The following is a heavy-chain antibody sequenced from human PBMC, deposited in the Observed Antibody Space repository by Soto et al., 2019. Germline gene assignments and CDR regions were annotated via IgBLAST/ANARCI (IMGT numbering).Heavy chain of an antibody. CDR1: GLTFSNYA. D-gene: IGHD4-17*01. CDR2: ISYDGTNR. Sequence: QVHLVESGGGVVQPGRSLRLSCAASGLTFSNYAMHWVRQAPGKGLEWVAIISYDGTNRCYPDSVKGRFTISRDNSKKTVYLQMNSLKTEHTAVYYCARESSSTVTTGGGGSAKDYWGQGTLVTVSS. J-gene: IGHJ4*02. CDR3: ARESSSTVTTGGGGSAKDY. V-gene: IGHV3-30-3*01.